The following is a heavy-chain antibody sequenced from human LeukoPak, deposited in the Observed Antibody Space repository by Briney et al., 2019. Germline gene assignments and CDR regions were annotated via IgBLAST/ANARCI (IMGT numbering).Heavy chain of an antibody. D-gene: IGHD3-3*01. CDR1: GFTFSSYA. J-gene: IGHJ4*02. V-gene: IGHV3-64*01. CDR3: ARDQGYDSPDY. CDR2: ISSNGGST. Sequence: GGSLRLSCAASGFTFSSYAMHWVRQAPGKGLEYVSAISSNGGSTYYANSVKGRFTISRDNSKNTLYLQMGSLRAEDMALYYCARDQGYDSPDYWGQGTLVTVSS.